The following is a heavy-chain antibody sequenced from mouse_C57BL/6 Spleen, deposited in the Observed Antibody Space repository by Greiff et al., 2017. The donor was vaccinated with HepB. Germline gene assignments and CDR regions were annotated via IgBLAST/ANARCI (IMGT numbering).Heavy chain of an antibody. CDR2: INPSNGGT. Sequence: QVQLQQPGTELVKPGASVKLSCKASGYTFTSYWMHWVKQRPGQGLEWIGNINPSNGGTNYNEKFKSKATLTVDKSSSTAYMQLSSLTSEDSAVYYCARGGITTVVASSPLDYWGQGTTLTVSS. V-gene: IGHV1-53*01. J-gene: IGHJ2*01. CDR1: GYTFTSYW. CDR3: ARGGITTVVASSPLDY. D-gene: IGHD1-1*01.